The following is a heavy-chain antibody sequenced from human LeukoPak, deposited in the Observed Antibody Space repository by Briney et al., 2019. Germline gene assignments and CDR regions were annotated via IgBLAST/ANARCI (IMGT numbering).Heavy chain of an antibody. CDR1: GFTFSSYW. Sequence: GGSLRLSCAASGFTFSSYWMSWVRQAPGKGLEWVANIKQDGSEKYYVDSVKGRFTISRDNAKNSLYLQMNSLRAEDTAVYYCAREWELLTGGWFDPWGQGTLVTVSS. CDR2: IKQDGSEK. CDR3: AREWELLTGGWFDP. J-gene: IGHJ5*02. D-gene: IGHD1-26*01. V-gene: IGHV3-7*01.